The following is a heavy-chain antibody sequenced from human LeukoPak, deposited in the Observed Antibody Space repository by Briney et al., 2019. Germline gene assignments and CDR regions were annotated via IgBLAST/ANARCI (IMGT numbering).Heavy chain of an antibody. CDR2: INHSGST. V-gene: IGHV4-34*01. CDR3: ARGQYSNYGRVAFDI. J-gene: IGHJ3*02. D-gene: IGHD4-11*01. Sequence: SETLSLTCAVYGGSFSGYYWSWIRQPPGKGLEWIGEINHSGSTNYNPSLKSRVTISVDTSKNQFSLKLSSVTAADTAVYYCARGQYSNYGRVAFDIWDQGTMVTASS. CDR1: GGSFSGYY.